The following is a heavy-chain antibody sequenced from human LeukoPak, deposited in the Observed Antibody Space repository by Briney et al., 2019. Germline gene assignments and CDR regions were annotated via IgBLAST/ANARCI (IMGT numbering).Heavy chain of an antibody. Sequence: GGSLRLSCAASGFTFSSYWMSWVRQAPGKGLEWVANIKQDGSEKYYVDSVKGRFTISRDNAKNSLYLQMNSLRAEDTAVYYCARDREWELPDDAFDIWGQGTMVTVSS. CDR1: GFTFSSYW. J-gene: IGHJ3*02. CDR3: ARDREWELPDDAFDI. V-gene: IGHV3-7*01. D-gene: IGHD1-26*01. CDR2: IKQDGSEK.